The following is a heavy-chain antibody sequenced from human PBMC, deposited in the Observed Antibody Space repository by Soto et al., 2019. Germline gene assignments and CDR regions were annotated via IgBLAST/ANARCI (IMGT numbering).Heavy chain of an antibody. V-gene: IGHV1-69*02. Sequence: QVQLLQSGAEVKRPGSSVKVSCKASGETFAFYSINWVRQAPGLGLEWMGRINPILSMSNYAQRFQGRVTMTADKSTSTAYMVLNSLRSEDTGMYYCATSYGSGYRAFDYWGQGALVTVSS. D-gene: IGHD3-10*01. J-gene: IGHJ4*02. CDR3: ATSYGSGYRAFDY. CDR2: INPILSMS. CDR1: GETFAFYS.